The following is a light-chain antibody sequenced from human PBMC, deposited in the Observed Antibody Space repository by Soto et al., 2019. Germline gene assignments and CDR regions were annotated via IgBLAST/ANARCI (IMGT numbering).Light chain of an antibody. Sequence: SPGRRTTLYCRASQSVSSYLAWYQQKPGQAPRLLIYDASNRATGIPARFSGSGSRTDFTLTVLSFRPEDFAAHYIQQRTNSPPITDGEGTRLENK. CDR3: QQRTNSPPIT. CDR1: QSVSSY. CDR2: DAS. V-gene: IGKV3-11*01. J-gene: IGKJ5*01.